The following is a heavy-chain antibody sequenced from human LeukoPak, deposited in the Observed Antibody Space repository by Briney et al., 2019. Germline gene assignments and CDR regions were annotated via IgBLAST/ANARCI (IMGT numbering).Heavy chain of an antibody. CDR1: GFTFSTYA. CDR2: ISSTGTYI. Sequence: GGSLRLSCGASGFTFSTYAMNWSRQARGKGLEWVSSISSTGTYIYYGDLVEGRFTISRDNAKNSLYLQMNSLRAEDTAVYYCARGVGNFRYFFDYWGQGTLVTVSS. J-gene: IGHJ4*02. V-gene: IGHV3-21*01. CDR3: ARGVGNFRYFFDY. D-gene: IGHD2/OR15-2a*01.